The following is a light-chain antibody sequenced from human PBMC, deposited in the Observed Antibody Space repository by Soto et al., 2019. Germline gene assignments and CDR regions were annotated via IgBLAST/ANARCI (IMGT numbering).Light chain of an antibody. Sequence: QAVLTQPASVSGSPGQWITISCTGTSSDVGAYNFVSWYQQHPGKAPKLMIYDVTNRPSGVSSRFSGSKSGNTASLASSGLQAEDEADYYCSSYTTSNTLVFGGGTKLTVL. J-gene: IGLJ2*01. CDR2: DVT. CDR1: SSDVGAYNF. CDR3: SSYTTSNTLV. V-gene: IGLV2-14*03.